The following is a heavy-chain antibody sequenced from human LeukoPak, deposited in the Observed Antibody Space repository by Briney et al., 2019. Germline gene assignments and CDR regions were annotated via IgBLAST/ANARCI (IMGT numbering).Heavy chain of an antibody. V-gene: IGHV3-23*01. CDR1: GFTFSSYA. Sequence: SVGSLRLSSAASGFTFSSYAMSSVRQAPGKGLEWVSAISGSGGSTYYADSVKGRFTISRDKYKNTLYLQMNSLRAEDTAVYYCAKDRGVVVVAGHFDYWGQGTLVTVSS. D-gene: IGHD2-15*01. J-gene: IGHJ4*02. CDR3: AKDRGVVVVAGHFDY. CDR2: ISGSGGST.